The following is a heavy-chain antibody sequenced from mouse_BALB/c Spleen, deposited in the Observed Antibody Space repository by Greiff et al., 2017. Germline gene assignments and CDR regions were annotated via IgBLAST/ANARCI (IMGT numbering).Heavy chain of an antibody. CDR2: IDPSDSYT. V-gene: IGHV1S127*01. D-gene: IGHD2-4*01. CDR1: GYTFTSYW. CDR3: TRNGDYDNY. Sequence: VQLQQPGAELVKPGASVKMSCKASGYTFTSYWMHWVKQRPGQGLEWIGVIDPSDSYTSYNQKFKGKATLTVDTSSSTAYMQLSSLTSEVSAVYYCTRNGDYDNYWGQGTTLTVSS. J-gene: IGHJ2*01.